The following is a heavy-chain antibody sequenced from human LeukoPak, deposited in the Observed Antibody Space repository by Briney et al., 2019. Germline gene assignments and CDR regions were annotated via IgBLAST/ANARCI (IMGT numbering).Heavy chain of an antibody. J-gene: IGHJ4*02. CDR3: ARGLRFLEWLLDHFDY. D-gene: IGHD3-3*01. Sequence: PGGSLRLSCAASGFTFSSYAMSWVRQAPGKGLEWVSAISGSGGSTYYADSVKGRFTISRDNSKNTLYLQMNSLRAEDTAVYYCARGLRFLEWLLDHFDYWGQGTLVTVSS. CDR2: ISGSGGST. CDR1: GFTFSSYA. V-gene: IGHV3-23*01.